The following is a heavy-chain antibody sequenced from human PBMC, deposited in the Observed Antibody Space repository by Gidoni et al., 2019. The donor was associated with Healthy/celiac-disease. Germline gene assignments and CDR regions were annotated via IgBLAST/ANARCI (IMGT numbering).Heavy chain of an antibody. D-gene: IGHD2-15*01. CDR3: ARVGDSEDCSGGSCYDDAFDI. Sequence: QLQLVQSGAEVTKPGSSVPVSCKASGGTFSSYALSWGRQAPGQGLEWMGGIIPIFGTANYAQKFQGRVTITADESTSTAYMELSSLRSEDTAVYYWARVGDSEDCSGGSCYDDAFDIWGQGTMVTVSS. CDR2: IIPIFGTA. V-gene: IGHV1-69*01. CDR1: GGTFSSYA. J-gene: IGHJ3*02.